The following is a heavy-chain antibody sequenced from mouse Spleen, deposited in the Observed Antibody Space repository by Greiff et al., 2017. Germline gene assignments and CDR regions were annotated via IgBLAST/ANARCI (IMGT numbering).Heavy chain of an antibody. CDR2: IDPENGDT. J-gene: IGHJ3*01. D-gene: IGHD1-1*01. CDR3: TTEATVVAKGFAY. CDR1: GLNIKDDY. V-gene: IGHV14-4*01. Sequence: VQLKESGAELVRPGASVKLSCTASGLNIKDDYMHWVKQRPEQGLEWIGWIDPENGDTEYASKFQGKATITADTSSNTAYLQLSSLTSEDTAVYYCTTEATVVAKGFAYWGQGTLVTVSA.